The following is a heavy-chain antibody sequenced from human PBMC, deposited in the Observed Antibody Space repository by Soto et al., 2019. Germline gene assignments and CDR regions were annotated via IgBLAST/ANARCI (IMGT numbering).Heavy chain of an antibody. CDR3: ARRVGATGDAFDF. D-gene: IGHD1-26*01. CDR2: ISGSGVST. V-gene: IGHV3-23*01. J-gene: IGHJ3*01. Sequence: GGSLRLSCAASGFTFSSYAMSWVRQAPGKGLEWVSGISGSGVSTHYADSVKGRFTISRDNAKKSLYLQMNSLRAEDTAVYYCARRVGATGDAFDFWGQGTMVTVSS. CDR1: GFTFSSYA.